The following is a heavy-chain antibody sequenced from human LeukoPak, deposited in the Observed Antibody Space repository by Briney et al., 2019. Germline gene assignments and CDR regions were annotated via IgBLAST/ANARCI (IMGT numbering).Heavy chain of an antibody. CDR1: GFTFSSYS. Sequence: PGGSLRLSCAASGFTFSSYSMNWVRQAPGKGLEWVSSISSSSYIYYADSVKGRFTISRDNAKNSLYPQMNSLRADDTAVYYCARDLAGPPQEAFDIWGQGTMVTVSS. V-gene: IGHV3-21*01. CDR2: ISSSSYI. J-gene: IGHJ3*02. CDR3: ARDLAGPPQEAFDI.